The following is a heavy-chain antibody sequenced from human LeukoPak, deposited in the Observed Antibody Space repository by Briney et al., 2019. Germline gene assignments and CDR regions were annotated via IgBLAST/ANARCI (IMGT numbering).Heavy chain of an antibody. CDR2: IKQDGSEK. J-gene: IGHJ3*02. V-gene: IGHV3-7*03. CDR1: GFTFSSYW. CDR3: AKDHQTGYSSGYDAFGI. D-gene: IGHD6-19*01. Sequence: GGSLRLSCAASGFTFSSYWMSWVRQAPGKGLEWVANIKQDGSEKYYVDSVKGRFTISRDNSKNTLYLQMNSLSAEDTAVYYCAKDHQTGYSSGYDAFGIWGQGTMVTVSS.